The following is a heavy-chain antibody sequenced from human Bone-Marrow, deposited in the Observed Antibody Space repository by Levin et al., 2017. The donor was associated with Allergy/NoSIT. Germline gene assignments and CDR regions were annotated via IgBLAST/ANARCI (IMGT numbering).Heavy chain of an antibody. Sequence: NAGGSLRLSCTVSGGSISSYYWSWIRQPPGKGLEWIGYIYYSGSTNYNPSLKSRVTISVDTSKNQFSLKLSSVTAADTAVYYCARVRTRDGMDVWGQGTTVTVPS. CDR1: GGSISSYY. V-gene: IGHV4-59*01. D-gene: IGHD4-17*01. CDR2: IYYSGST. J-gene: IGHJ6*02. CDR3: ARVRTRDGMDV.